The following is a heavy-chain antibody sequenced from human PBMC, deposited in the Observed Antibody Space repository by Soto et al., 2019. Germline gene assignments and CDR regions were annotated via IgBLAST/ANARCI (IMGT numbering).Heavy chain of an antibody. CDR1: GFTFSDYY. CDR3: ARGGYQERMTKTLAEYFQH. J-gene: IGHJ1*01. CDR2: ISSSGSTI. V-gene: IGHV3-11*01. Sequence: GESLKISCAASGFTFSDYYMSWIRQAPGKGLEWVSYISSSGSTIYYADSVKGRFTISRDNAKNSLYLQMNSLRAEDTAVYYCARGGYQERMTKTLAEYFQHWGQGTLVTVSS. D-gene: IGHD2-2*01.